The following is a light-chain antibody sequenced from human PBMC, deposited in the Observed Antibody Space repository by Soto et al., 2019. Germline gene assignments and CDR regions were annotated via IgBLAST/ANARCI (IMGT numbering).Light chain of an antibody. J-gene: IGKJ1*01. V-gene: IGKV1-5*01. CDR1: QSISTW. CDR2: DAS. Sequence: DIQMTQSPSTLSASVGDRVPITCRASQSISTWLAWYQQKPGTAPNLRIYDASSLESGVPSRCSGSGSGTECTRTISSLQPDDFATYYCLQHNSYSWSFGQGTKVDIK. CDR3: LQHNSYSWS.